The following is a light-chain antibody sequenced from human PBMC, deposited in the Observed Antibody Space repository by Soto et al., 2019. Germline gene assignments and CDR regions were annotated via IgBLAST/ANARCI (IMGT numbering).Light chain of an antibody. CDR2: AAS. V-gene: IGKV1-39*01. J-gene: IGKJ1*01. Sequence: DIQMTQSPPSLSASVGDRVTITCRASQSISSYLNWYQQKPRKAPKLLIYAASSLQSGVPSRFGGNGSGTDFTLAISSLQPEDFVTYYCQQSYSTLRTFGQGTKVEIK. CDR3: QQSYSTLRT. CDR1: QSISSY.